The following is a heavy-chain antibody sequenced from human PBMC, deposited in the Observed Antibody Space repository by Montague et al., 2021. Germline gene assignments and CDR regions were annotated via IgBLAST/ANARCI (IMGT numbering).Heavy chain of an antibody. CDR1: GGSISNSGYY. J-gene: IGHJ5*01. D-gene: IGHD6-13*01. CDR2: IYYSGST. V-gene: IGHV4-39*01. Sequence: SEILSLTRTVSGGSISNSGYYWDWNRQPPGKGLEWIGYIYYSGSTYYNPSLQSRVTISVDTSKNQFSLRLTSVTAADTAVYYCARRSSWRGRGWFDSWGRGTLVTVSS. CDR3: ARRSSWRGRGWFDS.